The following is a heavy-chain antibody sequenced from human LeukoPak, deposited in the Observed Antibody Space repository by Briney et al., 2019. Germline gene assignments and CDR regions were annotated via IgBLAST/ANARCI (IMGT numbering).Heavy chain of an antibody. CDR2: ISYSGTV. CDR3: ARLGPGINWYVMSY. Sequence: SETLSLTCSVSDASISSYSWTWIRQPPGKGLEWIGYISYSGTVDNNPSLKSRVTISKDTSRNQFSLRLTSMTAADTAVYYCARLGPGINWYVMSYWGQGTLVTVSS. CDR1: DASISSYS. D-gene: IGHD6-13*01. V-gene: IGHV4-59*01. J-gene: IGHJ4*02.